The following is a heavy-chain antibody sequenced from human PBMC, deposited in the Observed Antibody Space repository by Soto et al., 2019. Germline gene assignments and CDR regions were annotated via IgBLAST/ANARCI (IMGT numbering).Heavy chain of an antibody. CDR3: ARRLGICPSSFCRSLDY. Sequence: EVQLVESGGDLVQPGGSLRLSCAASGFTFNRHWMTWVRQAPGKGLEWVANIKEDGIDKYYVDSVRGRFTISRDNAKNSLYLQMDSLRAEDTAVYYCARRLGICPSSFCRSLDYWGQGTLVTVSS. J-gene: IGHJ4*02. D-gene: IGHD2-2*01. CDR1: GFTFNRHW. V-gene: IGHV3-7*05. CDR2: IKEDGIDK.